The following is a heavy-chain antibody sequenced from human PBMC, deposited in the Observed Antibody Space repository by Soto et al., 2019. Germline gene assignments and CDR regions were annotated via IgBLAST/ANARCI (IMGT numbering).Heavy chain of an antibody. Sequence: PSETLSLTCTVSGGSISSSSYYWGWIRQPPGKGLEWIGSIYYSGSTYYNPSLKSRVTISVDTSKNQFSLKLSSVTAADTAVYYCARYAYCGGDCYWTYYFDYWGQGTLVTVSS. V-gene: IGHV4-39*01. CDR2: IYYSGST. CDR3: ARYAYCGGDCYWTYYFDY. CDR1: GGSISSSSYY. D-gene: IGHD2-21*02. J-gene: IGHJ4*02.